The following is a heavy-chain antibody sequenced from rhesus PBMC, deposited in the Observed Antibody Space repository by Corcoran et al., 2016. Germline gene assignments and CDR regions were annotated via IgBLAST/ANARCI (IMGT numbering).Heavy chain of an antibody. V-gene: IGHV4-76*01. D-gene: IGHD6-25*01. CDR1: GYAISSGYD. CDR3: ARGSSGSWNVLDY. J-gene: IGHJ4*01. Sequence: QVQLQESGPGVVKPSETLSLTCAVSGYAISSGYDWSWIRQPPGKGLEWIGYIYGSSGSTHYKPSLKNRDTISRDTSKNQFSLKLSSVTAADAAVYYCARGSSGSWNVLDYWGRGVLVTVSS. CDR2: IYGSSGST.